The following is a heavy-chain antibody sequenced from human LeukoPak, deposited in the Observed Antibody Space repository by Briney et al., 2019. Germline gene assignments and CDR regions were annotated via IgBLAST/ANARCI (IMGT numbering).Heavy chain of an antibody. J-gene: IGHJ4*02. V-gene: IGHV4-59*01. CDR3: ARVHTMGYYFDY. Sequence: SETLSLTCTVSGGSISSYYWSWIRKPPGKGLEWIGYIYYSGSTNYNPSLQSRVAISVDTSKNQFSLKLSSVTAADTAVYYCARVHTMGYYFDYWGQGTLVTVSS. CDR1: GGSISSYY. D-gene: IGHD3-3*01. CDR2: IYYSGST.